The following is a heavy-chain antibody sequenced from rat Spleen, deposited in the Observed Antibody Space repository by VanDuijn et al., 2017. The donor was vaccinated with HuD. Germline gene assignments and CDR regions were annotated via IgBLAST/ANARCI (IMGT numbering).Heavy chain of an antibody. CDR1: GFTFSNYD. CDR2: ISTGGDNT. V-gene: IGHV5S23*01. CDR3: ARHHYDGYYHGPVLGVMDA. Sequence: EVQLVESGGGLVQPGRSLKLSCAASGFTFSNYDMAWVRQAPKKGLEWVASISTGGDNTYYRDSVRARFTISRDNGKNILYLQMNSLRSEDTATYYCARHHYDGYYHGPVLGVMDAWGQGDSVTVSS. J-gene: IGHJ4*01. D-gene: IGHD1-12*03.